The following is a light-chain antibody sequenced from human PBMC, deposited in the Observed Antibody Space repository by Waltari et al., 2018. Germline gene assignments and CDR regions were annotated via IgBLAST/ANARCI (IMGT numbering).Light chain of an antibody. V-gene: IGKV3-20*01. J-gene: IGKJ4*01. CDR1: QTIRTTH. Sequence: EIVFPPSPGTLSLSPGDVSTLSCRHRQTIRTTHLAWYQPKTGQAPTLLIYGAFTRATGIPDRFTGSGSGTDFSLTISSLEPEDFATYYCQQYDVSPLTFGGGTKVEIK. CDR2: GAF. CDR3: QQYDVSPLT.